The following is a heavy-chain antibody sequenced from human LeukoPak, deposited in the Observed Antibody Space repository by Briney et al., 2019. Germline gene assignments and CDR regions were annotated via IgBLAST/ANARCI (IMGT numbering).Heavy chain of an antibody. CDR1: GFTVSNSY. J-gene: IGHJ4*02. CDR3: ARDSNGPAF. Sequence: GGSLRLSCVASGFTVSNSYMSWVRQAPGKGLEWVSVIYSDGGTFYSDSVKGRFTIPRDYSKSTLYLQMNSLRADDTAVYYCARDSNGPAFWGQGTLVTVSS. D-gene: IGHD6-19*01. CDR2: IYSDGGT. V-gene: IGHV3-53*01.